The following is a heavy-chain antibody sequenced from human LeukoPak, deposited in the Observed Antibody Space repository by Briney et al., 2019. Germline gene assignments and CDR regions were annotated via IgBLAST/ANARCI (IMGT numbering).Heavy chain of an antibody. D-gene: IGHD4/OR15-4a*01. J-gene: IGHJ4*02. Sequence: SETLSLTCTVSGVSISTDYWTWVRQPPGKGLEWIGYIHYSGSTSYNPSLKSRVTISVGTSKNQFSLKLTSVTSADTAVYYCARDAGATAYWGQGALVTASS. CDR2: IHYSGST. CDR1: GVSISTDY. CDR3: ARDAGATAY. V-gene: IGHV4-59*01.